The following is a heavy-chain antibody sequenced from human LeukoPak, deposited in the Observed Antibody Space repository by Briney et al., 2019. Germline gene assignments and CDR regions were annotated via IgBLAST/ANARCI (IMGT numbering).Heavy chain of an antibody. CDR2: ITDNGNNI. V-gene: IGHV3-11*01. D-gene: IGHD6-19*01. CDR3: ARRSGIAVAGAFDY. J-gene: IGHJ4*02. Sequence: PGGSLRLSCAASGFIFSDYYMGWIRQAPGRGLEWVSYITDNGNNIYYTDSVKGRFTMSRDNAKKSLYLQMNSLRAEDTAVYYCARRSGIAVAGAFDYWGQGTLVTVSS. CDR1: GFIFSDYY.